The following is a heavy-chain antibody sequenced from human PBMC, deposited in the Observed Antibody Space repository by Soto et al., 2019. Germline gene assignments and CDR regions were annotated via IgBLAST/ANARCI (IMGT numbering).Heavy chain of an antibody. J-gene: IGHJ6*02. Sequence: PGGSLRLSCAASGFTFSSYAMSWVRQAPGKGLEWVSAISGSGGSTYYADSVKGRFTISRDNSKNTLYLQMNSLRAEGTAVYYCAKGTIVGATTNYYYGMDVWGQGTTVTVSS. CDR3: AKGTIVGATTNYYYGMDV. D-gene: IGHD1-26*01. V-gene: IGHV3-23*01. CDR2: ISGSGGST. CDR1: GFTFSSYA.